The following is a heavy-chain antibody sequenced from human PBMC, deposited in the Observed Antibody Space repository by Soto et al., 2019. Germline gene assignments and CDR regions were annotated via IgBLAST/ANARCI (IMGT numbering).Heavy chain of an antibody. Sequence: SETLSLTCTVSGGSISSYYWSWIRQPPGKGLEWIGYIYYSGSTNYNPSLKSRVTISVDTSKNQFSLKLSSVTAEDTAVYYCARVPLYEILTGQNWFDPWGQGTLVAV. V-gene: IGHV4-59*01. CDR2: IYYSGST. D-gene: IGHD3-9*01. J-gene: IGHJ5*02. CDR1: GGSISSYY. CDR3: ARVPLYEILTGQNWFDP.